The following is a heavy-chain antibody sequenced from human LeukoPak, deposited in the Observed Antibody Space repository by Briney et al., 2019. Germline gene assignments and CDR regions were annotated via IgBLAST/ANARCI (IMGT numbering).Heavy chain of an antibody. CDR1: GGTFSNYA. Sequence: SVKVSCKASGGTFSNYAISWVRQAPGQGLEWMGGIIPILGTANYAPKFQDRVTISMYESTSTSFMELRSLRSEDTAVYYCANGNYYDRSGNHHRIYNWFDPWGQGTLVTVS. J-gene: IGHJ5*02. V-gene: IGHV1-69*05. D-gene: IGHD3-22*01. CDR2: IIPILGTA. CDR3: ANGNYYDRSGNHHRIYNWFDP.